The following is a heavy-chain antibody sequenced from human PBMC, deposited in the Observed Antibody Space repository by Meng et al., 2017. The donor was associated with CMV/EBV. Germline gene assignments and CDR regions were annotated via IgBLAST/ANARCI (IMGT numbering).Heavy chain of an antibody. CDR3: ARDTPRGYFDWLLDKTADYYYY. CDR2: ISYDGSNK. Sequence: GGSLRLSCAASGFTFSSYAMHWVRQAPGKGLEWVAVISYDGSNKYYADSVKGRFTISRDNSKNTLYLQMNSLRAEDTAVYYCARDTPRGYFDWLLDKTADYYYYWGQGTLVTVSS. J-gene: IGHJ4*02. V-gene: IGHV3-30*04. D-gene: IGHD3-9*01. CDR1: GFTFSSYA.